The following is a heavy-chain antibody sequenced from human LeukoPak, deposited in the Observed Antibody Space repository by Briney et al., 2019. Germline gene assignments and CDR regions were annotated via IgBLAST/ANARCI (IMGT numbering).Heavy chain of an antibody. Sequence: GGSLRLSCAASGFIFNNYWMTWARQAPGKGLEWVAHIKQDGSEKNYVDSVKGRFTISRDNAKNSLYLQMNSLRAEDSAVYYCARGERYYYGSAHFDYWGQGTLVTVSS. V-gene: IGHV3-7*01. D-gene: IGHD3-10*01. CDR3: ARGERYYYGSAHFDY. J-gene: IGHJ4*02. CDR1: GFIFNNYW. CDR2: IKQDGSEK.